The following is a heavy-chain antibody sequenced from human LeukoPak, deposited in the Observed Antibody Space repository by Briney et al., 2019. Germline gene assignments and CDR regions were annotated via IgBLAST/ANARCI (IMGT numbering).Heavy chain of an antibody. CDR1: GFTLSNYA. V-gene: IGHV3-64*04. Sequence: GGSLRLSCAASGFTLSNYAIHWVRQAPGKGLEYVSAISRNGDSTFYANSVEGRFTISRDNSKNTLYLQMNSLRAEDTAVYYCASPYSGSYYGFDYWGQGTLVTVSS. CDR2: ISRNGDST. CDR3: ASPYSGSYYGFDY. D-gene: IGHD1-26*01. J-gene: IGHJ4*02.